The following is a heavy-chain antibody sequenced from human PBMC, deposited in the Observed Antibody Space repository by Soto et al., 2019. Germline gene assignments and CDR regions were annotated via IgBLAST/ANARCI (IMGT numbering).Heavy chain of an antibody. V-gene: IGHV3-53*01. CDR2: IYSGGST. Sequence: GGSLRLSCAASGFTVSSNYMSWVRQAPGKGLEWVSVIYSGGSTYYADSVKGRFTTSRDNSKNTLYLQMNSLRAEDTAVYYCARCSSWYYAFDIWGQGTMVTVSS. CDR1: GFTVSSNY. CDR3: ARCSSWYYAFDI. J-gene: IGHJ3*02. D-gene: IGHD6-13*01.